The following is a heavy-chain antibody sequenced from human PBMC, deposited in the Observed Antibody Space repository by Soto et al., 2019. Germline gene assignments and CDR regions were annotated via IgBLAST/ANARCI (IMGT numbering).Heavy chain of an antibody. CDR1: GGSISSSSYY. J-gene: IGHJ4*02. CDR3: ARHDCSGGSCYFIGAFDY. CDR2: IYYSGST. V-gene: IGHV4-39*01. D-gene: IGHD2-15*01. Sequence: TSETLSLTCTVSGGSISSSSYYWGWIRQPPGKGLEWIGSIYYSGSTYYNPSLKSRVTISVDTSKNQFSLKLSSVTAADTAVYYCARHDCSGGSCYFIGAFDYWGQGTLVTVSS.